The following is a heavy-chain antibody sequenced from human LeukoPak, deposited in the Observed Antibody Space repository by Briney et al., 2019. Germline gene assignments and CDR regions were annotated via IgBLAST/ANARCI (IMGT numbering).Heavy chain of an antibody. CDR3: AKDIYGSGSYYGNGLDV. J-gene: IGHJ6*02. Sequence: PSETLSLTCTVSDGSISNHYWSWIRQPPGKGLEWIGNINYSGSTKYNPSLKSRVVMSVDTSKNRFSLKLSSVTAADTAVYYCAKDIYGSGSYYGNGLDVWGRGTTVTVSS. D-gene: IGHD3-10*01. CDR1: DGSISNHY. CDR2: INYSGST. V-gene: IGHV4-59*11.